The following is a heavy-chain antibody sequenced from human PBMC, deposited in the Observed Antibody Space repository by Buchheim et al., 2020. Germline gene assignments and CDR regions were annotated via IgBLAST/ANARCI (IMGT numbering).Heavy chain of an antibody. CDR3: ARVIGQQPSYFDY. CDR1: GGSFSGYY. D-gene: IGHD6-13*01. V-gene: IGHV4-34*01. J-gene: IGHJ4*02. Sequence: QVQLRQWGAGLLKPSETLSLTCAVYGGSFSGYYWTWIRQPPGKGLEWIGEINHSGSTNYNPSLKSRVTISVDTSKNQFSLKLSSVNAADTAVYYCARVIGQQPSYFDYWGQGTL. CDR2: INHSGST.